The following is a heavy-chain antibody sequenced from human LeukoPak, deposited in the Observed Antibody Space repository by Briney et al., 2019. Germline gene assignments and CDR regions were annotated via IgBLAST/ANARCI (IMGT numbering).Heavy chain of an antibody. CDR1: GGSISSYY. D-gene: IGHD5-24*01. Sequence: PSETLSLTCTVSGGSISSYYWSWIRQPPGKGLEWIGYIYYSGSTNYNPSLKSRVTISVDTFKNQFSLKLSSVTAADTAVYYCARGLRWLQTYYFDYWGQGTLVTVSS. V-gene: IGHV4-59*01. CDR3: ARGLRWLQTYYFDY. CDR2: IYYSGST. J-gene: IGHJ4*02.